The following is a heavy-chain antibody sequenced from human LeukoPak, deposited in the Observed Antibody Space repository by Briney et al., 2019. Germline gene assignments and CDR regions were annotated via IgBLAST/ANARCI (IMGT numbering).Heavy chain of an antibody. CDR1: GYTFASYG. CDR3: ARDLMVSGSGSHYNLDY. D-gene: IGHD3-10*01. J-gene: IGHJ4*02. V-gene: IGHV1-18*01. CDR2: ISAYNGDT. Sequence: ASMKVSCKASGYTFASYGISWVRQAPGQGLEWMGWISAYNGDTNFAQNLQGRLTMTTDTSTSTAYMELRSLRSDDTAMYYCARDLMVSGSGSHYNLDYWGQGTLVTVSS.